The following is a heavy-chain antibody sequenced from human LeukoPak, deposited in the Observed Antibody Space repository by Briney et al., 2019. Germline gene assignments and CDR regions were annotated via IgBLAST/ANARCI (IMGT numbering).Heavy chain of an antibody. D-gene: IGHD1-26*01. CDR3: AADFRTIVVTTTFDY. V-gene: IGHV1-24*01. Sequence: GASVKVSCKASGHTLMELSIHWVRQAPGKGPEWMGGFNPEEGKTVLAQKFQARVTLSEDTSTDTAYMELSGLRSEDTAVYYCAADFRTIVVTTTFDYWGQGTLVTVSS. J-gene: IGHJ4*02. CDR1: GHTLMELS. CDR2: FNPEEGKT.